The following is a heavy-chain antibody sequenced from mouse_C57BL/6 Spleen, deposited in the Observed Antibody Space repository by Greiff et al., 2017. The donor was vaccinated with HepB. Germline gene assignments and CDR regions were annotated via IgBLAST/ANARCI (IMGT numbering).Heavy chain of an antibody. CDR2: INPNNGGT. V-gene: IGHV1-26*01. CDR1: GYTFTDYY. Sequence: EVQLQQSGPELVKPGASVKISCKASGYTFTDYYMNWVKQSHGKSLEWIGDINPNNGGTSYNQKFKGKATLTVDKSSSTAYMELRSLTSEDSAVYDCARHRFAYWGQGTLVTVSA. J-gene: IGHJ3*01. CDR3: ARHRFAY.